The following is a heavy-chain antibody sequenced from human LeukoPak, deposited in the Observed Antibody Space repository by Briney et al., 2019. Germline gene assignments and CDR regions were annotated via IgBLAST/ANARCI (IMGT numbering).Heavy chain of an antibody. J-gene: IGHJ4*02. D-gene: IGHD5-18*01. CDR3: AKGEDTATLFDY. CDR2: ISSSGNDI. CDR1: GFSFSSYE. V-gene: IGHV3-48*03. Sequence: PGGSLRLSCAASGFSFSSYEMNWVRQAPGKGLEWVSYISSSGNDIYYADSVKGRFSISRDNAKNSLYLQMNSLRAEDTAVYYCAKGEDTATLFDYWGQGTLVTVSS.